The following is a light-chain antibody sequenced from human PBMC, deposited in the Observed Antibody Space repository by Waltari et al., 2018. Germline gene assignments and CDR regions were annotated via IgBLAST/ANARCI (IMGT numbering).Light chain of an antibody. Sequence: EIVLTQSPDTLSLSPGDRATLSCRAGQSVSRTLAWYQQKPGQAPRLLSYDASSRATGVPDRFSGSGSGTDFSLTISRLEPEDFAVYYCQKYGTLPATFGQGTKVEIK. V-gene: IGKV3-20*01. J-gene: IGKJ1*01. CDR1: QSVSRT. CDR2: DAS. CDR3: QKYGTLPAT.